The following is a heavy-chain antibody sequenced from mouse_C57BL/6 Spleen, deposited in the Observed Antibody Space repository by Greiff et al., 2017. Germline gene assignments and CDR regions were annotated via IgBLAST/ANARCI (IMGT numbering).Heavy chain of an antibody. J-gene: IGHJ1*03. D-gene: IGHD2-3*01. V-gene: IGHV1-22*01. CDR3: ARGWLLHFWYFDV. CDR2: INPNNGGT. Sequence: EVQLQQSGPELVKPGASVKMSCKASGYTFTDYNMHWVKQSHGKSLEWIGYINPNNGGTSYNQKFKGKATLTVNKSSSTAYMELRSLSTEDSAVYYCARGWLLHFWYFDVWGTGTTVTVSS. CDR1: GYTFTDYN.